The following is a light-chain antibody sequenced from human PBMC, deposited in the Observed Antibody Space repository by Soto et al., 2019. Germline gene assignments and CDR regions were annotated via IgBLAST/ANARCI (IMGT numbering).Light chain of an antibody. J-gene: IGLJ2*01. CDR3: SSYTSSSLNVV. Sequence: QSVLTQPASVSGSPGQSITISCTGTSSDVGGYNYISWYQQHPGKAPKLMIYDVNTRPSGVSNRFSGSKSGNTASLTISGLQAEDEADYYCSSYTSSSLNVVFGGGTKVTVL. CDR2: DVN. CDR1: SSDVGGYNY. V-gene: IGLV2-14*01.